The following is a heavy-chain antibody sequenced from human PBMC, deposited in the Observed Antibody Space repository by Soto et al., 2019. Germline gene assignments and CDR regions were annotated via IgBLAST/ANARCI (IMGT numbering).Heavy chain of an antibody. CDR1: GYTFTSYT. Sequence: QVQLVQSGAEVKKPGASVTVSCKASGYTFTSYTVSWVRQAPGQGLEWIGWISANNDNTDFAQKFQGRVALTTDRSTSTGYMDLRSLQSDDTAVYYCVRCVPWLDSWGQGTLVTVSS. CDR2: ISANNDNT. J-gene: IGHJ5*01. CDR3: VRCVPWLDS. V-gene: IGHV1-18*01.